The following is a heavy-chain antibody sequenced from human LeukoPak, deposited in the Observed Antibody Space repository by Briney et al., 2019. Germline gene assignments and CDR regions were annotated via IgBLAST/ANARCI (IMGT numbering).Heavy chain of an antibody. CDR3: ARDFEWELLTLDY. D-gene: IGHD1-26*01. Sequence: GGSLRLSCAASGFTFSSYGMHWVRQAPGKGLEWVAVIWYDESNKYYADSVKGRFTISRDNSKNTLYLQMNSLRAEDTAVYYCARDFEWELLTLDYWGQGTLVTVSS. CDR1: GFTFSSYG. V-gene: IGHV3-33*01. CDR2: IWYDESNK. J-gene: IGHJ4*02.